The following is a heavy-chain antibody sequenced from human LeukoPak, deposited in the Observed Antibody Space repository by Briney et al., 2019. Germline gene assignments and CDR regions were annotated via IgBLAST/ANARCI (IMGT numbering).Heavy chain of an antibody. D-gene: IGHD2-8*02. J-gene: IGHJ3*02. Sequence: GGSLRLSCAASGFTFSSYGVHWVRQAPGKGLEWVAVISYDGSNKYYADSVKGRLTISRDNSKNTLYLQMNSLRAEDTAVYYCAKDMRVLAGALNAFDIWGQGTMVTVSS. V-gene: IGHV3-30*18. CDR1: GFTFSSYG. CDR2: ISYDGSNK. CDR3: AKDMRVLAGALNAFDI.